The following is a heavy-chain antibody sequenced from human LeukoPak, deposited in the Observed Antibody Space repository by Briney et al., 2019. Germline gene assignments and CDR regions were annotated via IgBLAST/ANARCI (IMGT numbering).Heavy chain of an antibody. J-gene: IGHJ4*02. CDR3: ARRGGSYESSFGY. CDR1: GYSFTSYW. V-gene: IGHV5-51*01. Sequence: GESLKISCKGAGYSFTSYWIAWVRQMPGKGLEWMGIIYPGDSDTRYNPSFQGQVTISADKSISTACLQWSGLKASDTAMYYCARRGGSYESSFGYWGQGTLVIVSS. D-gene: IGHD1-26*01. CDR2: IYPGDSDT.